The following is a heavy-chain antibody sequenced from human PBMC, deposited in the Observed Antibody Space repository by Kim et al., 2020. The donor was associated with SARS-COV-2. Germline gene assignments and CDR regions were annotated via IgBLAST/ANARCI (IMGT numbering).Heavy chain of an antibody. D-gene: IGHD1-26*01. CDR3: AKSAPWMRGLLFFWDY. CDR1: GFTFSSYA. J-gene: IGHJ4*02. CDR2: ISGSGGST. Sequence: GGSLRLSCAASGFTFSSYAMSWVRQAPGKGLEWVSAISGSGGSTYYADSVKGRFTISRDNSKNTLYLQMNSLRAEDTAVYYCAKSAPWMRGLLFFWDYWGQGTLVTVSS. V-gene: IGHV3-23*01.